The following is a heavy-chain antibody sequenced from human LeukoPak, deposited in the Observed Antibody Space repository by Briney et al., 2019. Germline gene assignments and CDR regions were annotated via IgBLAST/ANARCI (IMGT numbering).Heavy chain of an antibody. CDR2: MNPNSGNT. CDR1: GYTFTSYD. CDR3: ARGSFYCSSTSCYLLDY. D-gene: IGHD2-2*01. J-gene: IGHJ4*02. V-gene: IGHV1-8*01. Sequence: ASVKVSCKASGYTFTSYDINWVRQATGQGLEWMGWMNPNSGNTGYAQKFQGRVTMTRKTSISTAYMELSSLRSEDTAVYYCARGSFYCSSTSCYLLDYWGQGTLVTVSS.